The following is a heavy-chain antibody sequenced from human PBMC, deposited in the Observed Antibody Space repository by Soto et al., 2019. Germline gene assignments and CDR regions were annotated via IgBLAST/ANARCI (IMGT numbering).Heavy chain of an antibody. CDR3: TKDGAYYFAS. D-gene: IGHD3-16*01. CDR1: GFTLSSFD. CDR2: VSGSGRIT. Sequence: EVNLLESGGGLVQPGGSLRLSCAASGFTLSSFDMSWVRQAPGKGLEWVSAVSGSGRITYYAESVKGRSTTSRDNPKNRLFLQMTNLSADDTAVSYCTKDGAYYFASWGQGSLVTVSS. J-gene: IGHJ4*02. V-gene: IGHV3-23*01.